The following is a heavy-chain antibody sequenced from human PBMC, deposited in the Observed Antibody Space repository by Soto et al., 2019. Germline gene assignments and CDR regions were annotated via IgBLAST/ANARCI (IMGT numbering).Heavy chain of an antibody. CDR3: AREDGYCSGGTCHSGGWLEP. D-gene: IGHD2-15*01. V-gene: IGHV1-18*01. J-gene: IGHJ5*02. Sequence: QVQLVQSGGEVKKPGASVKVSCKTSGYTFTTYGVSWVRQAPGQGLEWMGWISPYNGNTNYAQRLQSRVTLTTDTSTNTAYMELRSLRSDDTALYYCAREDGYCSGGTCHSGGWLEPWGQGTLVTVSS. CDR1: GYTFTTYG. CDR2: ISPYNGNT.